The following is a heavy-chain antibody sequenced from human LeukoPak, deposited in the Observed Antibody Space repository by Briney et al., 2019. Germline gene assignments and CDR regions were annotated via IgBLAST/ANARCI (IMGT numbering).Heavy chain of an antibody. CDR3: ARGALYDSSGNRYFQP. CDR2: ISSSGSYI. D-gene: IGHD3-22*01. V-gene: IGHV3-21*01. J-gene: IGHJ1*01. CDR1: GFSFNIYT. Sequence: GGSLRLSCAASGFSFNIYTMNWVRQAPGKGLEWVSSISSSGSYISQADSLKGRFTISRHNAQNSLYLQMNSLRAEDTAVYYCARGALYDSSGNRYFQPWGQGTLVTVSS.